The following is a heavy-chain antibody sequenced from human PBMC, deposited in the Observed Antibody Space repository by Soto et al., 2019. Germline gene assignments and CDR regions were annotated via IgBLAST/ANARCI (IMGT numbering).Heavy chain of an antibody. CDR2: ISGSGGST. Sequence: GGSLRLSCAASGFTFSSYAMSWVRQAPGKGLEWVSAISGSGGSTYYADSVKGRFTISRDNSKNTLYLQMNSLRAEDTAVYYCAKDRSGYDSSGYPLDYWGQGTLVTVSS. D-gene: IGHD3-22*01. J-gene: IGHJ4*02. CDR1: GFTFSSYA. CDR3: AKDRSGYDSSGYPLDY. V-gene: IGHV3-23*01.